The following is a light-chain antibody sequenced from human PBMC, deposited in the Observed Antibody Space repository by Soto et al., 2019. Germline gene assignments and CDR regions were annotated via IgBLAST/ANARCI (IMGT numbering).Light chain of an antibody. J-gene: IGLJ1*01. CDR2: EGS. V-gene: IGLV2-23*01. CDR1: SSDVGSYNL. Sequence: HSVLTKPASVSGFPGQSITISCTRTSSDVGSYNLVSWYQQHPGKAPKLMIYEGSKRPSGVSNRFSGSKSGNTASLTISGLQAEDEADYYCCSYAGSSTYVFGTGTKVTVL. CDR3: CSYAGSSTYV.